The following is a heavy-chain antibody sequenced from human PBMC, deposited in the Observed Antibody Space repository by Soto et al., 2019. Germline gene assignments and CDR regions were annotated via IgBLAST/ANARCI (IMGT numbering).Heavy chain of an antibody. J-gene: IGHJ4*02. Sequence: QVQLVESGGGVVQPGTSLRLSCVGSGFTFRSYVIHWVRQAPGKGLEWVALTSYDGSNKYYDDSVKGRFTISRDNSRNTVDLQMDNLRLEDTALYSFARWGTRGGLDVWGQGTLVSVSS. CDR3: ARWGTRGGLDV. CDR2: TSYDGSNK. V-gene: IGHV3-30*19. CDR1: GFTFRSYV. D-gene: IGHD3-16*01.